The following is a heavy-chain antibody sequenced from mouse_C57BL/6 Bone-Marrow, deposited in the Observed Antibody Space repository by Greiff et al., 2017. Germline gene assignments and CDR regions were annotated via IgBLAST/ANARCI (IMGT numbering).Heavy chain of an antibody. CDR1: GFPITSGYY. Sequence: QVQLKESGPGLVKPSQSLFLTCSITGFPITSGYYWIWIRQSPGKPLEWMGYITHSGETFYNPSLQSPISITRETSKNQFFLQLNSVTTEDTAMYYWAGGLDGSGAYWGQGTLVTVSA. CDR3: AGGLDGSGAY. CDR2: ITHSGET. D-gene: IGHD2-3*01. J-gene: IGHJ3*01. V-gene: IGHV12-3*01.